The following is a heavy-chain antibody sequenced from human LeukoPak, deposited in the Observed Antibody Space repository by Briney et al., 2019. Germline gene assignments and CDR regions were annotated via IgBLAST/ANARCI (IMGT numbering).Heavy chain of an antibody. J-gene: IGHJ5*02. CDR2: INAGNGNT. D-gene: IGHD4-11*01. CDR1: GYTFTSCA. V-gene: IGHV1-3*01. CDR3: AVTSGKAYNNWFDP. Sequence: ASVKVSCKASGYTFTSCAMHWVRQAPGQRLEWMGWINAGNGNTKYSQKFQGRVTITRDTSASTAYMELSSLRSEDTAVYYCAVTSGKAYNNWFDPWGQGTLVTVSS.